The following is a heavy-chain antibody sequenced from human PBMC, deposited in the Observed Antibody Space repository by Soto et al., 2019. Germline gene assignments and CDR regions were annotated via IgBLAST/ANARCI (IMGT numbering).Heavy chain of an antibody. Sequence: QVQLVQSGAEVKKPGASVKVSCKASGYTFTGYYMHWVRQAPGQGLEWMGWINPNSGGTNYAQKFQGWVTMTRDTSISTAYMELSRLRSDDTAVYYCARELTYCGGDCYSYGMDVWGQGTTVTVSS. CDR3: ARELTYCGGDCYSYGMDV. CDR1: GYTFTGYY. D-gene: IGHD2-21*01. J-gene: IGHJ6*02. CDR2: INPNSGGT. V-gene: IGHV1-2*04.